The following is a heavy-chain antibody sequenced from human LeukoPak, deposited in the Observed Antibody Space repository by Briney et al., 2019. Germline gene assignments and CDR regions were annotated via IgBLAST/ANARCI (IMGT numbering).Heavy chain of an antibody. CDR1: GFTFSSYA. D-gene: IGHD3-16*01. V-gene: IGHV3-30-3*01. J-gene: IGHJ3*02. Sequence: GGSLRLSCAASGFTFSSYAMHWVRQAPGKGLEWVAVISYDGSNKYYADSVKGRFTISRDNSKNTLYLQMNSLRAEDTAVYYCAKEMVSYVWAFDIWGQGTMVTVSS. CDR2: ISYDGSNK. CDR3: AKEMVSYVWAFDI.